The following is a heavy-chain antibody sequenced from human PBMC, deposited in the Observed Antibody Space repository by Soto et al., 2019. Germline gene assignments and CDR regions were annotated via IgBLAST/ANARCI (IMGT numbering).Heavy chain of an antibody. Sequence: PSETLSLTCAVYGGSFSGYYWSWIRQPPGKGLEWIGEINHSGSTNYNPSLKSRVTISVDTSKNQFSLKLSSVTAADTAVYYCARRYCSSTSCYTWNWFDPWGQGTLVTV. V-gene: IGHV4-34*01. D-gene: IGHD2-2*02. CDR1: GGSFSGYY. CDR2: INHSGST. CDR3: ARRYCSSTSCYTWNWFDP. J-gene: IGHJ5*02.